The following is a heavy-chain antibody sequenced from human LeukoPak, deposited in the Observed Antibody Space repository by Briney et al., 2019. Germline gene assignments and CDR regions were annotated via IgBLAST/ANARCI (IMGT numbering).Heavy chain of an antibody. CDR2: IKSKTDGGTT. Sequence: PGGSLRLSCAASGFTFSNAWMSWVRQAPGKGLEWVGRIKSKTDGGTTDYAAPVKGRFTISRDDSKNTLYLQMNSLKTEDTAVYYCTASLSSSWSHDYWGQGTLVTVSS. CDR1: GFTFSNAW. CDR3: TASLSSSWSHDY. V-gene: IGHV3-15*01. D-gene: IGHD6-13*01. J-gene: IGHJ4*02.